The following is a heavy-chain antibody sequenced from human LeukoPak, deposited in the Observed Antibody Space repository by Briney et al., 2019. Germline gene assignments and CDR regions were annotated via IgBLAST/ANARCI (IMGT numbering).Heavy chain of an antibody. J-gene: IGHJ4*02. Sequence: SETLSLTCTVSGGSISSSSYYWGWIRQPPGKGLEWIGSIYYSGSTYYNPSLKSRVTISVDTSKNQFSLKLSSVTAADTAVYYWAKVSSSGWSDFDYWGQGTLVTVSS. D-gene: IGHD6-19*01. V-gene: IGHV4-39*07. CDR3: AKVSSSGWSDFDY. CDR1: GGSISSSSYY. CDR2: IYYSGST.